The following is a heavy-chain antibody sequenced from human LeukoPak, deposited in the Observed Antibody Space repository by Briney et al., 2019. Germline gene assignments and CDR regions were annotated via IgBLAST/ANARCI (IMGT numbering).Heavy chain of an antibody. D-gene: IGHD1-26*01. CDR3: ARALIVGATTAGLFDY. Sequence: ASVKVSCKASGGTFSSYAISWVRQAPGQGLEWMGGIIPIFGTANYAQKFQGRVTITADKSTSTAYMELRSLRSDDTAVYYCARALIVGATTAGLFDYWGQGTLVTVSS. CDR2: IIPIFGTA. CDR1: GGTFSSYA. V-gene: IGHV1-69*06. J-gene: IGHJ4*02.